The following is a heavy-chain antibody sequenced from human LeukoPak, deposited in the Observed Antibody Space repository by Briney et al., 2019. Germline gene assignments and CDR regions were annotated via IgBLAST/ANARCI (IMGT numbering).Heavy chain of an antibody. Sequence: PGGSLRLSCAASGFTFSSYGMHWVRQAPGKGLEWVAFIRYDGSNKYYADSVKGRFTISRDNSKNTLYLQMNSQRAEDTAVYYCAKDWMVRGVRFGFDYWGQGTLVTVSS. D-gene: IGHD3-10*01. J-gene: IGHJ4*02. CDR3: AKDWMVRGVRFGFDY. V-gene: IGHV3-30*02. CDR1: GFTFSSYG. CDR2: IRYDGSNK.